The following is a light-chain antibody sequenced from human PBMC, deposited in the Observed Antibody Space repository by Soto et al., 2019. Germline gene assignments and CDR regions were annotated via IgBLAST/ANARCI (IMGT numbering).Light chain of an antibody. Sequence: DIQMTQSPSTLSGSVGDRVTITCRASQTISSWLAWYQQKPGKAPKLLIYDASSLESGVPSRFSGSGSGTDFTLTISGLQLDDFATYYCHQYHSSSSTFGQGTKVDI. V-gene: IGKV1-5*01. CDR1: QTISSW. CDR2: DAS. CDR3: HQYHSSSST. J-gene: IGKJ1*01.